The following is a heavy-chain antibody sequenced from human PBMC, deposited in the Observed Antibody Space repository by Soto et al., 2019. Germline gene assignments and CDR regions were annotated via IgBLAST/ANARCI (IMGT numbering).Heavy chain of an antibody. CDR1: EFSFRNYN. CDR3: VRETQIVMVVVPTPGSPGAFDM. CDR2: VSHDGVNK. J-gene: IGHJ3*02. Sequence: QMQLVESGGGVVQPGRSVRLSCAASEFSFRNYNLHWVRQAPGKGLEWVAVVSHDGVNKHYAESVKGRLSISRDSSRDTLYLQMNSLRPEDTAVYYCVRETQIVMVVVPTPGSPGAFDMWGQGTMVTVSS. V-gene: IGHV3-30-3*01. D-gene: IGHD2-15*01.